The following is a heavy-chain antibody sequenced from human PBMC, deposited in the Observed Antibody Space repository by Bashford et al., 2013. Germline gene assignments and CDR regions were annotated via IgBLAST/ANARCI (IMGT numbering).Heavy chain of an antibody. CDR2: IIPIFGTA. CDR3: ARGLRSSSPYGMDV. J-gene: IGHJ6*02. D-gene: IGHD6-6*01. Sequence: WVRQAPGQGLEWMGGIIPIFGTANYAQKFQGRVTITADESTSTAYMELSSLRSEDTAVYYCARGLRSSSPYGMDVVGPRDHGHRLL. V-gene: IGHV1-69*01.